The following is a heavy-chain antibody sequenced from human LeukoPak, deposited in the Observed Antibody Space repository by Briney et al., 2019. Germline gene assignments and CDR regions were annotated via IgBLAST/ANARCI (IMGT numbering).Heavy chain of an antibody. V-gene: IGHV3-23*01. Sequence: PGGSLRLSCAASGFTFRTYAMNWVRRAPGKGLEWVSSLRGSGRSKYYADSVKGRFTIHRDNSKNKMFLHLNSQRVQDTAVYYWAKGQGWDSTEDNWCDPWGQGTLVAVSS. CDR3: AKGQGWDSTEDNWCDP. J-gene: IGHJ5*02. D-gene: IGHD1-26*01. CDR1: GFTFRTYA. CDR2: LRGSGRSK.